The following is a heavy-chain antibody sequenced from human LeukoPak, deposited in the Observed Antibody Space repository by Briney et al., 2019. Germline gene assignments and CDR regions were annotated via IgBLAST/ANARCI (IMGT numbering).Heavy chain of an antibody. D-gene: IGHD6-19*01. J-gene: IGHJ5*02. Sequence: ASVKVSCKASGGTFSSYAISWVRQAPGQGLEWMGIIDPSGGSTSYAQKFQGRVTMTRDTSTSTVYMELSSLRSEDTAVYYCARVVLEGLAVAGLSRLFDPWGQGTLVTVSS. V-gene: IGHV1-46*01. CDR3: ARVVLEGLAVAGLSRLFDP. CDR2: IDPSGGST. CDR1: GGTFSSYA.